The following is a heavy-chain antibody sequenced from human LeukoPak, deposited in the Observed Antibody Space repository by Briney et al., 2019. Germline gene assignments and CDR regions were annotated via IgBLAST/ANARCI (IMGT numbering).Heavy chain of an antibody. Sequence: PGGSLRLSCAASGFTFSSYGMHWVRQAPGKGLEWVAVISYDGSNKYYADSVKGRFTISRDNSKNTLYLQMNSLRAEDTAVYYCATPPGYYDSSGYYRYFQHWGQGTLVTVSS. CDR3: ATPPGYYDSSGYYRYFQH. CDR2: ISYDGSNK. J-gene: IGHJ1*01. V-gene: IGHV3-30*03. D-gene: IGHD3-22*01. CDR1: GFTFSSYG.